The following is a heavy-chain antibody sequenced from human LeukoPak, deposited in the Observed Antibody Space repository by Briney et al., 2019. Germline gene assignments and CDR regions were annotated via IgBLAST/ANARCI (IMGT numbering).Heavy chain of an antibody. V-gene: IGHV3-74*01. CDR1: GFTFETYW. D-gene: IGHD3-9*01. CDR3: ARPGDILTGPFPYCFDY. J-gene: IGHJ4*02. CDR2: ISGDGSTT. Sequence: GGSLRLSCAASGFTFETYWMHWVHQAPGKGLVWVSCISGDGSTTNYADSVKGRFTISRDNSKNTLYLQMNSLRAEDTAVYYCARPGDILTGPFPYCFDYWGQGTLVTVSS.